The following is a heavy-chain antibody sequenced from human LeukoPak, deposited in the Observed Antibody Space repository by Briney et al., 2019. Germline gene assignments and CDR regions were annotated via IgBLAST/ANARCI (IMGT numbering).Heavy chain of an antibody. CDR1: GGTFSSYA. V-gene: IGHV1-69*06. CDR2: IIPIFGTA. Sequence: ASVKVSCKASGGTFSSYAISWVRQAPGQGLEWMGGIIPIFGTANYAQKFQGRVTITADKSTSTAYMELSSLKSEDTAVYYCARGWFGETYYYMDVWGKGTTVTVSS. D-gene: IGHD3-10*01. J-gene: IGHJ6*03. CDR3: ARGWFGETYYYMDV.